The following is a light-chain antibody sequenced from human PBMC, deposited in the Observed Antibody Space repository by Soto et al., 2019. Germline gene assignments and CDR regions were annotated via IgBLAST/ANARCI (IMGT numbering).Light chain of an antibody. V-gene: IGKV1-5*03. J-gene: IGKJ1*01. Sequence: DVHMTQSPSTLSASVGDRVTITCRASQTINNWLAWYQQRPGKAPTFLINETSTLETGVPSRFSGSGSGTDFILTISSLQPEDFAIYYCQQYHKYPWTFGQGTRVEI. CDR1: QTINNW. CDR3: QQYHKYPWT. CDR2: ETS.